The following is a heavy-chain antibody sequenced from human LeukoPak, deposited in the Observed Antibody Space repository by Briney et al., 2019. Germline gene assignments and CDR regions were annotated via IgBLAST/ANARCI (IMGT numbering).Heavy chain of an antibody. V-gene: IGHV4-61*01. CDR1: GYSISSGYY. D-gene: IGHD5-24*01. J-gene: IGHJ5*02. CDR2: IYYTGNT. Sequence: KPSETLSLTCTVYGYSISSGYYWGWIRQPPGKGLEWIGYIYYTGNTNYNPSLKSRVTISVDTSKNQFSLKLSSVTAADTAVYYCARDRLQLQSWGQGTLVTVSS. CDR3: ARDRLQLQS.